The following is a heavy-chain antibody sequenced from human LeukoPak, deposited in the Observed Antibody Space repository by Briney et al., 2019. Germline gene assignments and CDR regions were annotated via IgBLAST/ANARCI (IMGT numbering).Heavy chain of an antibody. D-gene: IGHD1-26*01. CDR1: GVTLSGYW. J-gene: IGHJ4*02. CDR3: ARGGHYFDY. Sequence: PGGSLRLSCAASGVTLSGYWMHWVRQAPGKGLVWVSRINTDGSSTGYADSVKGRFTISRDNARNTLNLQMNSLRAEDTAVYYCARGGHYFDYWGQGSLVTVSS. V-gene: IGHV3-74*01. CDR2: INTDGSST.